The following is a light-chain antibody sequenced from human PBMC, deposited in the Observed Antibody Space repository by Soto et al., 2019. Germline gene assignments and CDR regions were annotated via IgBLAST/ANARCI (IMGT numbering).Light chain of an antibody. J-gene: IGLJ1*01. V-gene: IGLV2-8*01. Sequence: QSVLTQPPSASGSPGQSVTISCTGTSSDVGGYNYVSWYQQHPGKAPKLMIYEVSKRPSGVPDRFSGSKSGNTASLTVSGLQAEEEADYYCSSYADSNNWYVFGTGTKVTVL. CDR2: EVS. CDR3: SSYADSNNWYV. CDR1: SSDVGGYNY.